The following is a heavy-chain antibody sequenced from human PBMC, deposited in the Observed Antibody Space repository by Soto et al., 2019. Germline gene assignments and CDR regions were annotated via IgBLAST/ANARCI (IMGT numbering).Heavy chain of an antibody. V-gene: IGHV1-69*01. CDR3: ARGDIVVVPAAERRYYYYGMDV. Sequence: QVQLVQSGAEVKKPGSSVKVSCKASGGTFSSYAISWVRQAPGQGLEWMGGIIPIFGTANYAQKFQGRVTITADESTSTAYMELSSLRSEDTAVYYCARGDIVVVPAAERRYYYYGMDVWGQGTTVTVSS. J-gene: IGHJ6*02. CDR2: IIPIFGTA. CDR1: GGTFSSYA. D-gene: IGHD2-2*01.